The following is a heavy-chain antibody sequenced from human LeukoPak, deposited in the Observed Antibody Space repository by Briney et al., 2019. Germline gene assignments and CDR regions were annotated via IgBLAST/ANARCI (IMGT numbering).Heavy chain of an antibody. D-gene: IGHD5-18*01. CDR3: AKGGMGTAIVLYS. J-gene: IGHJ4*02. CDR1: GFAFSTYA. Sequence: GGSLRLSCAASGFAFSTYAMKWVRQASGKGLAWVSSITGSGDSTYYAESVKGRFTISRGNFEYTLVLQLKRLRAEDTTVIYCAKGGMGTAIVLYSWGQGTLVTVSS. V-gene: IGHV3-23*01. CDR2: ITGSGDST.